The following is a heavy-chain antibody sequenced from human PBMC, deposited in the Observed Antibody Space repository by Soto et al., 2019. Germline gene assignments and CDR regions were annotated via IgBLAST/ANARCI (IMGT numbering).Heavy chain of an antibody. CDR1: GYTFTSYG. J-gene: IGHJ4*02. V-gene: IGHV1-18*01. CDR2: ISAHNGNT. D-gene: IGHD1-1*01. Sequence: QVHLGQSGAEAKKPGASVKVSCKASGYTFTSYGITWVRQAPGQGLEWMGWISAHNGNTDYAQKLQGRVIVTRDTSTSTAYMELRSLRSDDTAVYYCARGRYGDYWGQGALVTASS. CDR3: ARGRYGDY.